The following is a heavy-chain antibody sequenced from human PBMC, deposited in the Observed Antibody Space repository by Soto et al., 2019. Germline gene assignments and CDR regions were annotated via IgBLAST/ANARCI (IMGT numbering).Heavy chain of an antibody. D-gene: IGHD6-13*01. CDR3: TRDASRDSSARGWFDP. J-gene: IGHJ5*02. CDR2: IYSGGST. CDR1: GFTVSSNY. V-gene: IGHV3-53*01. Sequence: GSLRLSCAASGFTVSSNYMSWVRQAPGKGLEWVSVIYSGGSTYYTDALRGRFTISRDNAKNSLHLQMNSLRAEDTAVYYCTRDASRDSSARGWFDPWGPGTLVTVSS.